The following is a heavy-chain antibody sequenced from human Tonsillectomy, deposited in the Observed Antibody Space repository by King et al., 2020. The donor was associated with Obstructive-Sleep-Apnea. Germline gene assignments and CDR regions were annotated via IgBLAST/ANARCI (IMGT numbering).Heavy chain of an antibody. CDR3: AKELDSGSEGFDY. Sequence: VQLVESGGGLVQPGRSLRLSCAASGFTFDDYAMHWVRQAPGKGLEWVSYINWNGGNIGYADSVKGRFTISRDNANNSLCLQMNSLRVEDTALYYCAKELDSGSEGFDYWGQGTLVTVSS. D-gene: IGHD3-10*01. V-gene: IGHV3-9*01. CDR1: GFTFDDYA. J-gene: IGHJ4*02. CDR2: INWNGGNI.